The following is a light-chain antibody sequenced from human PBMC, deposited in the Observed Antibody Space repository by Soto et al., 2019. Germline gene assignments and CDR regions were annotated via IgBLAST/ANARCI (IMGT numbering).Light chain of an antibody. CDR2: AAS. V-gene: IGKV1-6*01. CDR3: LQDYNFPRT. J-gene: IGKJ1*01. Sequence: AIQMTQSPSSLSASVGDRVTITCRASQGIRDNLGWYQHKPGKAPQLLIYAASTLQSGVPPRFSGSGSGTDFSLTISSLQTEDFATYYCLQDYNFPRTFGQGTKVEIK. CDR1: QGIRDN.